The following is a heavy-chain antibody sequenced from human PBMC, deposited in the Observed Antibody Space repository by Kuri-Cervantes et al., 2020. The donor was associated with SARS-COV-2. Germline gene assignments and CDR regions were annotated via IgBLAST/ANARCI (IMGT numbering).Heavy chain of an antibody. CDR2: ISWNSGSI. CDR1: GFTFSSYA. CDR3: VKSITVSGTGFDY. J-gene: IGHJ4*02. Sequence: SLKISCAASGFTFSSYAMSWVRQAPGKGLEWVSGISWNSGSIGYADSVKGRFTISRDNAKNSLSLQMNSLRAEDTAVYYCVKSITVSGTGFDYWGQGALVTVSS. V-gene: IGHV3-9*01. D-gene: IGHD6-19*01.